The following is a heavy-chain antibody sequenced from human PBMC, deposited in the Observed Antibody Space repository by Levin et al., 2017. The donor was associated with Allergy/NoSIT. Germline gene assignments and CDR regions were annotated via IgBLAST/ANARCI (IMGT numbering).Heavy chain of an antibody. CDR2: ISWNSGSI. Sequence: LSLTCAASGFTFDDYAMHWVRQAPGKGLEWVSGISWNSGSIGYADSVKGRFTISRDNAKNSLYLQMNSLRAEDTALYYCAYLKGRHRTTGVGGAFDIWGQGTMVTVSS. CDR3: AYLKGRHRTTGVGGAFDI. D-gene: IGHD4-23*01. CDR1: GFTFDDYA. J-gene: IGHJ3*02. V-gene: IGHV3-9*01.